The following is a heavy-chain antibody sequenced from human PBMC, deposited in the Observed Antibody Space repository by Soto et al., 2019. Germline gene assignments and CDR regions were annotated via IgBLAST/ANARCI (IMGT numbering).Heavy chain of an antibody. CDR3: ARDRHRGDRDKTYYDFWSGYYTLSDP. J-gene: IGHJ6*02. CDR2: ISAYNGNT. V-gene: IGHV1-18*01. Sequence: GASVKVSCKASGYTFTSYGISWVRQAPGQGLEWMGWISAYNGNTNYAQKLQGRVTMTTDTSTSTAYMELRSLRSDDTAVYYCARDRHRGDRDKTYYDFWSGYYTLSDPWGQGTTVTVSS. CDR1: GYTFTSYG. D-gene: IGHD3-3*01.